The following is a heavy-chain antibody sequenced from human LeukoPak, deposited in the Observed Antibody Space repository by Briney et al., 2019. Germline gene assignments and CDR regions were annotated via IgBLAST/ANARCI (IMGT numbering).Heavy chain of an antibody. D-gene: IGHD1-7*01. V-gene: IGHV1-8*01. CDR2: INPHSGAT. CDR3: ARGELARR. Sequence: ASVKVSCKASGYTFANYDINWVRQATGQGLEWMGWINPHSGATRYAEKFQGGVNMTRDTSISTAYMELSGLRSEDTAVYYCARGELARRWGQGTLVTVSS. J-gene: IGHJ4*02. CDR1: GYTFANYD.